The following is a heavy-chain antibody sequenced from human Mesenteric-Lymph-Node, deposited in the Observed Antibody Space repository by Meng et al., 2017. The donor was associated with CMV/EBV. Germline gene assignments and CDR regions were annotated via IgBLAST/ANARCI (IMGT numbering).Heavy chain of an antibody. V-gene: IGHV4-59*01. Sequence: SETLSLTCTVSGGSISSYYWSWIRQPPGKGLEWIGYIYYSGSTNYNPSLKSRVTISVDTSKNQFSLKLSSVTAADTAVYYCARAQEYYFDYWSQGTLVTVSS. J-gene: IGHJ4*02. CDR2: IYYSGST. CDR3: ARAQEYYFDY. CDR1: GGSISSYY.